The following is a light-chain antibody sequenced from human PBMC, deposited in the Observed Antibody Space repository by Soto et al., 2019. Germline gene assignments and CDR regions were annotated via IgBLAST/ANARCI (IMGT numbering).Light chain of an antibody. CDR2: YDD. Sequence: QSVLTQPPSVSEAPRQRVTISCSGSSSNIGNNAVNWYQQLPGKAPKLLIYYDDLLPSGVSDRFSGSKSGTSASLAISGLQSEDEAGYYCAAWDDSLNGLVFGTGTKLAVL. V-gene: IGLV1-36*01. J-gene: IGLJ1*01. CDR3: AAWDDSLNGLV. CDR1: SSNIGNNA.